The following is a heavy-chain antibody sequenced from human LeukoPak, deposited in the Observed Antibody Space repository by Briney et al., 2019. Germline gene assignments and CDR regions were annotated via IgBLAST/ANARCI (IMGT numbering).Heavy chain of an antibody. Sequence: GGSLRLSCAASGFTFSDYYMSWIRQAPGKGLEWVSYISSSGSTIYYADSVKGRFTISGDNAKNSLYLQMNSLRAEDTAVYYCATSGWYGYYYFDYWGQGTLVTVSS. CDR1: GFTFSDYY. V-gene: IGHV3-11*04. J-gene: IGHJ4*02. D-gene: IGHD6-19*01. CDR2: ISSSGSTI. CDR3: ATSGWYGYYYFDY.